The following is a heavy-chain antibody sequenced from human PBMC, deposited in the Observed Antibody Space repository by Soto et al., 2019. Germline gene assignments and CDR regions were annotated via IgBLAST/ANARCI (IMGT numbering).Heavy chain of an antibody. D-gene: IGHD3-22*01. CDR2: FDPEDGET. CDR3: ATQYYYDSSGYPYYFDY. J-gene: IGHJ4*02. V-gene: IGHV1-24*01. CDR1: GYTLTELS. Sequence: ASVKVSCKVSGYTLTELSMHWVRQAPGKGLEWMGGFDPEDGETIYAQKFQGRVTMTEDTSTDTAYMELSSLRSEDTAVYYCATQYYYDSSGYPYYFDYWGQGTLVTVSS.